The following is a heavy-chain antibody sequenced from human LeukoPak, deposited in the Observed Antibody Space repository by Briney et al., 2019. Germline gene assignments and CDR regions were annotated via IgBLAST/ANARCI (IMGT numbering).Heavy chain of an antibody. CDR2: IGTAGDT. D-gene: IGHD2-2*01. J-gene: IGHJ4*02. CDR1: GFTFSSYD. Sequence: GGSLRLSCAASGFTFSSYDMHWVRQATGKGLEWVSAIGTAGDTYYPGSVKGRFTISRENAKNSLYLQMNSLRAEDTAVYYCARGRPRDCSSTSCYVPNDYWGQGTLVTVSS. CDR3: ARGRPRDCSSTSCYVPNDY. V-gene: IGHV3-13*04.